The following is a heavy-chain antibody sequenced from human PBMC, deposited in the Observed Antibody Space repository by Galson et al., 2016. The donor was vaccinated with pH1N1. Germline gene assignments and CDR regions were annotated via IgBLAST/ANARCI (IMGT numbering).Heavy chain of an antibody. CDR3: ATSVEGSGSYYFDY. CDR2: INPDSGDT. D-gene: IGHD3-22*01. V-gene: IGHV1-2*06. J-gene: IGHJ4*02. Sequence: VRQAPGQGLEWMGRINPDSGDTRYTQKFQGRVTMTSDTSVTTTYMELTSVTYDDTAVYFCATSVEGSGSYYFDYWGQGTLVTVSS.